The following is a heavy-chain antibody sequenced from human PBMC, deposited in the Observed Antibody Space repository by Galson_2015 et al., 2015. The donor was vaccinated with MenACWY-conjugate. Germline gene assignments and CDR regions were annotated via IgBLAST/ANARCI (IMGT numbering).Heavy chain of an antibody. CDR3: ARDAGFVVPEAVGLTWLDT. Sequence: LEWLGNIFHTGRTSYNPSLRGRVAMSADTSTNQFSLKLSSVTAADTAVYYCARDAGFVVPEAVGLTWLDTWGQGTLVTVSS. V-gene: IGHV4-38-2*02. CDR2: IFHTGRT. D-gene: IGHD2-2*01. J-gene: IGHJ5*02.